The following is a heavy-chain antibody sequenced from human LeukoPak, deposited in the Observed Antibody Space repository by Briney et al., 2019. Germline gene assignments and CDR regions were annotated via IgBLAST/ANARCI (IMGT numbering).Heavy chain of an antibody. D-gene: IGHD3-10*01. CDR1: GGSISSYY. Sequence: PSETLSLTCTVSGGSISSYYRSWIRQPPGKGLEWIGYIYYSGSTNYNPSLKSRVTISVDTSKNQFSLKLSSVTAADTAVYYCARGGGYYYGSGSSSSLYYFDYWGQGTLVTVSS. J-gene: IGHJ4*02. V-gene: IGHV4-59*08. CDR3: ARGGGYYYGSGSSSSLYYFDY. CDR2: IYYSGST.